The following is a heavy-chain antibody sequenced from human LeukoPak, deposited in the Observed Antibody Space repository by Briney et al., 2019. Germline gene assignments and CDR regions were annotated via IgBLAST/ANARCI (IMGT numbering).Heavy chain of an antibody. V-gene: IGHV3-7*01. CDR3: ARESWVVRGVNIPSVDY. D-gene: IGHD3-10*01. Sequence: GGSLRLSCAASGFTFSSYWMSWVRQAPGKGLEWVANIKQDGSEKYYVDSVKGRFTISRDNAKNSLYLQMNSLRAEDTAVYYCARESWVVRGVNIPSVDYWGQGTLVTVSS. J-gene: IGHJ4*02. CDR2: IKQDGSEK. CDR1: GFTFSSYW.